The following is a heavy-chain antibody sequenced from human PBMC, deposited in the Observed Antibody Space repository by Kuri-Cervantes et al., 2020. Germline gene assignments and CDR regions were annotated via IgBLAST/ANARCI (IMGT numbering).Heavy chain of an antibody. D-gene: IGHD1-26*01. CDR3: AREGNLGVSGSYDAFDY. CDR2: ISYDGSNK. CDR1: GFTFSSYG. Sequence: GGSLRLSCAASGFTFSSYGIHWVRQAPGKGLEWVAIISYDGSNKHYADSVKGRFTISRDNSKNTLYLQMNSLTAEDTAVYYCAREGNLGVSGSYDAFDYWGQGTLVTVSS. J-gene: IGHJ4*02. V-gene: IGHV3-30*03.